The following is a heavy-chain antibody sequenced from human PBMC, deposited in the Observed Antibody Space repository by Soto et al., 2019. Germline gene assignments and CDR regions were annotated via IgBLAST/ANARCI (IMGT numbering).Heavy chain of an antibody. Sequence: EVRLLESGGGLVQPGGSLRLYCAGSGFTSSNYSMSWVRQAPGKGLEWVSTTSGSGHYIQYRDAVKGRFTISRDNSKKTMYLQMTSLRAEDTDVYYGAGGAMFTPYYYGLDVWGQGTTVNVSS. V-gene: IGHV3-23*01. J-gene: IGHJ6*02. CDR1: GFTSSNYS. CDR2: TSGSGHYI. D-gene: IGHD3-10*02. CDR3: AGGAMFTPYYYGLDV.